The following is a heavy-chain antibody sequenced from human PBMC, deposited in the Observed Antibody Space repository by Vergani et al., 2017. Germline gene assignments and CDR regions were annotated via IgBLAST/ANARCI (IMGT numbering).Heavy chain of an antibody. V-gene: IGHV3-11*01. CDR3: AKYSDCSSTSCSRDHAFDI. CDR2: ISSSGSTI. J-gene: IGHJ3*02. D-gene: IGHD2-2*01. CDR1: GFTFSDYY. Sequence: VQLVESGGGLVKPGGSLRLSCAASGFTFSDYYMSWIRQAPGKGLEWVSYISSSGSTIYYADSVKGRFTISRDNSKNTLYLQMNSLRAEDTAVYYCAKYSDCSSTSCSRDHAFDIWGQGTMVTVSS.